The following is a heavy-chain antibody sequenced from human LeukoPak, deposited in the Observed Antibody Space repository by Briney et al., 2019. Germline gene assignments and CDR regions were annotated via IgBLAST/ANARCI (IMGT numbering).Heavy chain of an antibody. CDR3: ARPIAVAGTRYYYYYGMDV. Sequence: KPGESLKISCKGSGYSFTSYWIGWVRQMPGKGLEWMGIIYPGDSDTRYSPSFQGQVTISADKSISTAYLQWSSLKASDTAMYYCARPIAVAGTRYYYYYGMDVWGQGTTVTVSS. CDR2: IYPGDSDT. V-gene: IGHV5-51*01. CDR1: GYSFTSYW. J-gene: IGHJ6*02. D-gene: IGHD6-19*01.